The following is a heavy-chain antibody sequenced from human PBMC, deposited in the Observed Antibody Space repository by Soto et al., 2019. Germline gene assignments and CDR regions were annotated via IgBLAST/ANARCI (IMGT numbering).Heavy chain of an antibody. CDR1: GFIFTNYG. D-gene: IGHD4-17*01. Sequence: QVQLVESGGGVVQPGRSLRLSCVASGFIFTNYGMHWVRQAPGKGLEWVAVISYDGSNKNYADSVKGRFTISRDNSKSTLYLQMNSLRAEDRAVYYCAKGKAVTDYWGQGTLVTVSS. CDR3: AKGKAVTDY. V-gene: IGHV3-30*18. J-gene: IGHJ4*02. CDR2: ISYDGSNK.